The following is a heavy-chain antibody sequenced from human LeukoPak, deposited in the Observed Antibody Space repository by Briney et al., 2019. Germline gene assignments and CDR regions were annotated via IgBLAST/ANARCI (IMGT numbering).Heavy chain of an antibody. D-gene: IGHD2-15*01. V-gene: IGHV1-69*06. CDR3: ARDQRARTRVAARGYYYYGMDV. Sequence: ASVKVSCMASGGTFSSYAISGVRQAPGQGLEWMGGIIPIFGTANYAQKFQGRVTITADKSTSTAYMELSSLRSEDTAVYYCARDQRARTRVAARGYYYYGMDVWGKGTTVTVSS. CDR1: GGTFSSYA. CDR2: IIPIFGTA. J-gene: IGHJ6*04.